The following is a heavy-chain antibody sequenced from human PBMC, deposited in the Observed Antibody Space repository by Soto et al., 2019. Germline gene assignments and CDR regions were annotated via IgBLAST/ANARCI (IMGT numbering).Heavy chain of an antibody. CDR2: ISSSSSYI. CDR1: GFTFSSYS. Sequence: EVQLVESGGGLVKPGGSLRLSCAASGFTFSSYSMNWVRQAPGKGLEWVSSISSSSSYIYYADSVKGRFTISRDNAKNXLYLQMNSLRAEDTAVYYCARDADIVVVPRDAFDIWGQGTMVTVSS. CDR3: ARDADIVVVPRDAFDI. V-gene: IGHV3-21*01. D-gene: IGHD2-2*01. J-gene: IGHJ3*02.